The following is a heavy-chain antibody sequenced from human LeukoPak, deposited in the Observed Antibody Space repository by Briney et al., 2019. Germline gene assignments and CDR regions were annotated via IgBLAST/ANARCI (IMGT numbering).Heavy chain of an antibody. CDR3: ARSELGY. J-gene: IGHJ4*02. CDR2: ISSSSSYT. D-gene: IGHD6-13*01. Sequence: GGSLRLSCAASGFTFSSYSMNWVRQAPGKGLEWVSSISSSSSYTYYADSVKGRFTISRDNAKNSLYLQMNSLRAEDTAVYYCARSELGYWGQGTLVTVSS. V-gene: IGHV3-21*01. CDR1: GFTFSSYS.